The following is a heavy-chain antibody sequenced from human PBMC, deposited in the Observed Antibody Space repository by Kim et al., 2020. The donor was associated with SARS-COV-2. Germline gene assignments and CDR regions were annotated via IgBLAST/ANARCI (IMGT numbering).Heavy chain of an antibody. D-gene: IGHD3-10*01. Sequence: GGSLRLSCAASGFTFDDYAMHWVRQAPGKGLEWVSGISWNSGSIGYADSVKGRFTISRDNAKNSLYLQMNSLRAEDTALYYCAKGDRYYYGSGYYFDYWGQGTLVTVSS. V-gene: IGHV3-9*01. J-gene: IGHJ4*02. CDR3: AKGDRYYYGSGYYFDY. CDR1: GFTFDDYA. CDR2: ISWNSGSI.